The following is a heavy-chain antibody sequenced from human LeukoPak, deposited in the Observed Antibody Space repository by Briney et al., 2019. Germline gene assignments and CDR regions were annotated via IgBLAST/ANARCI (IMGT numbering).Heavy chain of an antibody. CDR2: IYYSGST. Sequence: SETLSLTCTVSGGSISSYYWSWIRQPPGKGLEWIGYIYYSGSTNYNPSLKSRVTISVDTSKNHFSLKLSSVTAADTAVYYCARTTVTTYYSYYYMDVWGKGTTVTVSS. V-gene: IGHV4-59*08. CDR3: ARTTVTTYYSYYYMDV. CDR1: GGSISSYY. J-gene: IGHJ6*03. D-gene: IGHD4-11*01.